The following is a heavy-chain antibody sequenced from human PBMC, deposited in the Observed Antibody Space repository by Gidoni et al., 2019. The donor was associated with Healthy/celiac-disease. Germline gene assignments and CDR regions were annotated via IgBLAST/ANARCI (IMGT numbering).Heavy chain of an antibody. J-gene: IGHJ2*01. CDR3: ARASPPPPLYYYDSSGSNWYFDL. V-gene: IGHV3-21*01. Sequence: EVQLVESGGGLVKPGGSLRLSCASSGFTFSSYSLNWVRGAPGKGLEWVSAISSSSNYMFYADSVKGRFTISRDNAKNSLYLQMNSLRAEDTAVYYCARASPPPPLYYYDSSGSNWYFDLWGRGTLVTVSS. CDR1: GFTFSSYS. CDR2: ISSSSNYM. D-gene: IGHD3-22*01.